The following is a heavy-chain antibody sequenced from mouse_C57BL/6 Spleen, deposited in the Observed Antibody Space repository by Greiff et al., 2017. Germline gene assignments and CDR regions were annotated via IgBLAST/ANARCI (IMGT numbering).Heavy chain of an antibody. CDR3: ASWGYGSSYYFDY. D-gene: IGHD1-1*01. CDR1: GYTFTSYW. J-gene: IGHJ2*01. V-gene: IGHV1-52*01. CDR2: IDPSDSET. Sequence: QVQLQQPGAELVRPGSSVKLFCKASGYTFTSYWMHWVKQRPIQGLEWIGNIDPSDSETHYNQKFKDKATLTVDKSSSTAYMQRSSLTSEDSAVYYCASWGYGSSYYFDYWGQGTTLTVSS.